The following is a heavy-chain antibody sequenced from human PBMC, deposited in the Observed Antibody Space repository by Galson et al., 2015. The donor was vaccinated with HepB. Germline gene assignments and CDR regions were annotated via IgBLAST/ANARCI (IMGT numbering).Heavy chain of an antibody. CDR2: MLHDAHNR. V-gene: IGHV3-30*04. D-gene: IGHD3-10*01. J-gene: IGHJ4*02. CDR3: ARRAGASGGFSFDY. Sequence: SLRLSCAASGFPFSNYAMHWVRQTPGKGLEWMTVMLHDAHNRYYADSVEGRFTVSRDNSKNTVYLQMNSLRPEDTAMYYCARRAGASGGFSFDYWGQGSLVTVSS. CDR1: GFPFSNYA.